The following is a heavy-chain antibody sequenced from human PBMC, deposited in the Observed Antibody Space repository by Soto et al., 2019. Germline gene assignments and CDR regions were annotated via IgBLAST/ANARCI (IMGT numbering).Heavy chain of an antibody. D-gene: IGHD4-4*01. CDR1: GFTFSSYA. CDR3: ARDQVTPYYYGMDV. CDR2: ISYDGSNK. J-gene: IGHJ6*04. Sequence: PGGSLRLSCAASGFTFSSYAMHWVRQAPGKGLEWVAVISYDGSNKYYADSVKGRFTISRDNSKNTLYLQMNSLRAEDTAVYYCARDQVTPYYYGMDVWGKGTTVTVSS. V-gene: IGHV3-30-3*01.